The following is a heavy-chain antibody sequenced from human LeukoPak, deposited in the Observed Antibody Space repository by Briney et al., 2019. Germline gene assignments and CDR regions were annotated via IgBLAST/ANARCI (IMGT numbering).Heavy chain of an antibody. D-gene: IGHD3-3*01. CDR3: ARGGDFWSGYKTHEYGLDV. J-gene: IGHJ6*02. CDR2: ISYDGSNK. CDR1: GFTFSSYA. Sequence: PGRSLRLSCAASGFTFSSYAMHWVRQAPGKGLEWVAVISYDGSNKYYADSVKGRFTISRDNSNKMQYLEMDSLRADDTAVYYCARGGDFWSGYKTHEYGLDVWGQGTTVTVSS. V-gene: IGHV3-30-3*01.